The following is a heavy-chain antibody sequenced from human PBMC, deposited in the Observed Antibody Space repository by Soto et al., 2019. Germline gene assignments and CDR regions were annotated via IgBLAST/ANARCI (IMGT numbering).Heavy chain of an antibody. CDR3: ASPERDCSGGSCYYYSVGSVDY. J-gene: IGHJ4*02. CDR1: GFTFSSYA. V-gene: IGHV3-30-3*01. CDR2: ISYDGINK. Sequence: GGSLKLSCAASGFTFSSYAMHWVRQAPGKGLEWVAVISYDGINKYHADSVKGRFTISRDNSKNTLYLQMNSLRAEDTAVYYCASPERDCSGGSCYYYSVGSVDYWGQGTLVTVYS. D-gene: IGHD2-15*01.